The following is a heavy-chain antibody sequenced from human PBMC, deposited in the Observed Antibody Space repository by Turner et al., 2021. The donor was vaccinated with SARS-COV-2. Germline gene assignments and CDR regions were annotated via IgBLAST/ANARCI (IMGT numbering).Heavy chain of an antibody. V-gene: IGHV3-30*04. CDR2: ISYDGSNE. CDR3: ATVFAVAGLSYNMDV. CDR1: GFTFSTYA. J-gene: IGHJ6*02. D-gene: IGHD6-19*01. Sequence: QVQLVESGGGVVQPGRSLRLSCAASGFTFSTYAMHWVRQAPGKGLEWVAVISYDGSNEYSADSVKGRFTISRDNSKNTLYLQMISLRAEDTAVYYCATVFAVAGLSYNMDVWGQGTTVTVSS.